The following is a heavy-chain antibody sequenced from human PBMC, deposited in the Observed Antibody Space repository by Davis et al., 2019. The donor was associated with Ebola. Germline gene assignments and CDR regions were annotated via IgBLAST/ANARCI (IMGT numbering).Heavy chain of an antibody. D-gene: IGHD4/OR15-4a*01. Sequence: PGGSLRLSCAASGFTFSSYAMHWVRQAPGKGLEWVAVISYDGSNKYYADSVKGRFTISRDNSKNTLYLQMNSLRAEDTAVYYCARTIPMVLSPFDYWGQGTLVTVSS. CDR2: ISYDGSNK. J-gene: IGHJ4*02. CDR1: GFTFSSYA. V-gene: IGHV3-30-3*01. CDR3: ARTIPMVLSPFDY.